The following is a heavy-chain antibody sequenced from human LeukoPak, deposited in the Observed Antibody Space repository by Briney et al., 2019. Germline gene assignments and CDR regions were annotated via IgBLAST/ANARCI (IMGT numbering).Heavy chain of an antibody. CDR1: GYSISSGYY. D-gene: IGHD3-22*01. V-gene: IGHV4-38-2*01. Sequence: SETLSLTCAASGYSISSGYYCGCLRPPPGKRLEWTGSIYHSGSTYYNPSLKSRFTISVDTSKNQFSLKLSAVTAADSAVYYCPSTFSVYCYDSSGYYYDYWGQGTLVTVSS. CDR3: PSTFSVYCYDSSGYYYDY. J-gene: IGHJ4*02. CDR2: IYHSGST.